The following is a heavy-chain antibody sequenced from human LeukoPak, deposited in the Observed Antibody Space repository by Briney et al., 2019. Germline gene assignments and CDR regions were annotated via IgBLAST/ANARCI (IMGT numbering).Heavy chain of an antibody. J-gene: IGHJ4*02. CDR2: IYYSGST. CDR3: AREKSYGDYGY. CDR1: GGSISSSSYY. Sequence: ASETLSLTCTVSGGSISSSSYYWGWIRQPPGKGLEWIGSIYYSGSTYYNPSLKSRVTISIDTSKNHFSLRLTSVTAADTAVYYCAREKSYGDYGYWGQGTLVTVSS. V-gene: IGHV4-39*02. D-gene: IGHD4-17*01.